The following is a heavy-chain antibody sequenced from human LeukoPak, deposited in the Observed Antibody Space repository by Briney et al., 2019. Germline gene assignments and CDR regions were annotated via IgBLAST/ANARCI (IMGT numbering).Heavy chain of an antibody. CDR3: ARIRDGYNDAYDI. CDR1: GYTFTNYY. CDR2: INPSGGNT. V-gene: IGHV1-46*01. J-gene: IGHJ3*02. Sequence: ASVKVSCKASGYTFTNYYIHWVRQAPGQGLEWMGLINPSGGNTNYAQNFQGRVTMTMDTSASTVYMELSSLRSEDTAIYYCARIRDGYNDAYDIRGPGTVVTAPS. D-gene: IGHD5-24*01.